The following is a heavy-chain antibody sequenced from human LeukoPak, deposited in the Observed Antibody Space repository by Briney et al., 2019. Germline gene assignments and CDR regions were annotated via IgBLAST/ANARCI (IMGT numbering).Heavy chain of an antibody. CDR3: ARGLGLYGDKIIYYYYYGMDV. V-gene: IGHV4-34*01. CDR2: INHSGST. CDR1: GGSFSGYY. Sequence: SEALSLTCAVYGGSFSGYYWSWIRQPPGKGLEWIGEINHSGSTNYNPSLKSRVTISVDTSKNQFSLKLSSVTAADTAVYYCARGLGLYGDKIIYYYYYGMDVWGQGTTVTVSS. J-gene: IGHJ6*02. D-gene: IGHD4-17*01.